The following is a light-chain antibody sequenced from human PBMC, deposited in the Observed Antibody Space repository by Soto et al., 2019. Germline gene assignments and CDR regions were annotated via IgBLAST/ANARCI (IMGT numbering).Light chain of an antibody. V-gene: IGKV3-15*01. CDR2: GAS. Sequence: EIVITQSPATLSVSPGERATLCCRASQSVSSNLAWYQQKPGKAPRLLIYGASTRATGIPARFSGSGSGTEFTLTISSLQSEDFAVYYCQQYNNWPRSFGQGTKVEFK. CDR3: QQYNNWPRS. J-gene: IGKJ1*01. CDR1: QSVSSN.